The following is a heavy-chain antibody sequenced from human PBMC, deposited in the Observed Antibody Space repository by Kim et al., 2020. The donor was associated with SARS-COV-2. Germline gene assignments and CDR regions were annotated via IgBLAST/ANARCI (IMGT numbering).Heavy chain of an antibody. CDR3: ARDRQTYYYGSGSYYNGRYFDY. Sequence: GGSLRLSCAASGFTFSSYGMHWVRQAPGKGLEWVAVISYDGSNKYYADSVKGRFTISRDNSKNTLYLQMNSLRAEDTAVYYCARDRQTYYYGSGSYYNGRYFDYWGQGTLVTVSS. CDR2: ISYDGSNK. CDR1: GFTFSSYG. D-gene: IGHD3-10*01. J-gene: IGHJ4*02. V-gene: IGHV3-33*05.